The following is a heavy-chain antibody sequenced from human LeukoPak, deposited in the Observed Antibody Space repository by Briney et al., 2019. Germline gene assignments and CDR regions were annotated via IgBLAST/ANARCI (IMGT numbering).Heavy chain of an antibody. CDR3: ARGSMTKGVPDY. CDR1: GFTFSSYS. CDR2: ISSSSSYI. V-gene: IGHV3-21*01. J-gene: IGHJ4*02. Sequence: GGSLRLSCAASGFTFSSYSMNWVLQAPGKGLEWVSSISSSSSYIYYADSVKGRFTISRDNAKNSLYLQMNSLRAEDTAVYYCARGSMTKGVPDYWGQGTLVTVSS. D-gene: IGHD3-16*01.